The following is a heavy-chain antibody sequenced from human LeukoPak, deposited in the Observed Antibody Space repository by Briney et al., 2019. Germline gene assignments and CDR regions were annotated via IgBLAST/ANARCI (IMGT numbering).Heavy chain of an antibody. CDR3: TRRVSATRWFDP. CDR1: GFTFSSYA. V-gene: IGHV3-64*04. Sequence: GGSLRLSCSASGFTFSSYAMHWVRQAPGKGLEYVSAISSNGGSTYYADSVKGRFTISRDNAENTMYLQMNSLRVEDTAVYYCTRRVSATRWFDPWGQGTLVTVSS. J-gene: IGHJ5*02. CDR2: ISSNGGST. D-gene: IGHD2-15*01.